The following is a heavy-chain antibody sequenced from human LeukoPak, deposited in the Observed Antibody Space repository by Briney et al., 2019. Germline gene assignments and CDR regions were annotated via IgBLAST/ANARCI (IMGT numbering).Heavy chain of an antibody. V-gene: IGHV3-7*01. D-gene: IGHD6-6*01. CDR3: VQYSDGRYDGYDN. J-gene: IGHJ4*02. CDR2: INEDGSEE. CDR1: GFPFSRWW. Sequence: GGSLRLSCTASGFPFSRWWMSWVRQAPGKGLEWLANINEDGSEENYVDSVKGRFTVSRDNAKNSLYLQANSLRVEDTALYYCVQYSDGRYDGYDNWGKGTLVTVSS.